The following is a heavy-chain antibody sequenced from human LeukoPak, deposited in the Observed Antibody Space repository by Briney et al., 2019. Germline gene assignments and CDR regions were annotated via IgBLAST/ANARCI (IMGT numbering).Heavy chain of an antibody. Sequence: GGSLRLSCAASGFTFSSYDMHWVRLATGKGLEWVSAIGTAGDTYYPGSVKGRFTISRENAKNSLYLQMNSLRAGDTAVYYCARGRFGELLPDYWGQGTLVTVSS. D-gene: IGHD3-10*01. CDR1: GFTFSSYD. CDR2: IGTAGDT. J-gene: IGHJ4*02. V-gene: IGHV3-13*01. CDR3: ARGRFGELLPDY.